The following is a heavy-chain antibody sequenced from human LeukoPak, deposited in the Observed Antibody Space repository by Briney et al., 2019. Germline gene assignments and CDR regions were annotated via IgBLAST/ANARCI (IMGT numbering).Heavy chain of an antibody. D-gene: IGHD3-22*01. J-gene: IGHJ3*02. V-gene: IGHV4-39*01. Sequence: SETLSLTCTVPGGSISSGSYYWGWIRQPPGKGPEWIGSVYYGGNTYYNPSLKSRVTISVDTSKNQFFLKLSSVSAAETAVYYCARHDSSGPYNAFDIWGQGTM. CDR3: ARHDSSGPYNAFDI. CDR2: VYYGGNT. CDR1: GGSISSGSYY.